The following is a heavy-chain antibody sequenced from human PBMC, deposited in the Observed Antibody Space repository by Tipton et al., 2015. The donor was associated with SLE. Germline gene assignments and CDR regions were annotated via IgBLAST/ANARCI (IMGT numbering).Heavy chain of an antibody. CDR2: IYPGDSDT. Sequence: VQLVQSGAEVKKPGESLKISCKGSGYSFTSYWIGWVRQMPGKGLEWMGIIYPGDSDTRYSPSFQGQVTISAAKSISTAYLQWSSLKASDTAMYYCARRGYCSSTSCGAYFQHWGQGTLVTVSS. CDR1: GYSFTSYW. V-gene: IGHV5-51*03. J-gene: IGHJ1*01. D-gene: IGHD2-2*01. CDR3: ARRGYCSSTSCGAYFQH.